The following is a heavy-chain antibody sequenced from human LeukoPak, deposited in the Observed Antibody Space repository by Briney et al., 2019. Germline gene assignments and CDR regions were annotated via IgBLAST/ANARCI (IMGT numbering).Heavy chain of an antibody. V-gene: IGHV4-34*01. CDR3: ARGYSGTLSPKRPPKGAFDI. D-gene: IGHD1-26*01. CDR2: INHSGST. J-gene: IGHJ3*02. Sequence: SETLSLTCAVYGGSFSGYYWSWIRQPPGKGLEWIGEINHSGSTNYNPSLKSRVTISVDTSKNQFSLKLSSVTAADTAVYYCARGYSGTLSPKRPPKGAFDIWGQGTMVTVSS. CDR1: GGSFSGYY.